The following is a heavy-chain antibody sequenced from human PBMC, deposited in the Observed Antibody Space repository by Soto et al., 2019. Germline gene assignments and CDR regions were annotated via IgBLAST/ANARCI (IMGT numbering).Heavy chain of an antibody. J-gene: IGHJ4*02. D-gene: IGHD4-17*01. CDR2: IYYSGST. V-gene: IGHV4-30-2*03. Sequence: PSETLSLTCAVSGGSISSGGYSWSWIRQPPGKGLEWIGSIYYSGSTYYNPSLKSRVTISVDTSKNQFSLKLSSVTAADTAVYYCASSVPDYGGNEGVSDYFDYWGQGTLVTVSS. CDR1: GGSISSGGYS. CDR3: ASSVPDYGGNEGVSDYFDY.